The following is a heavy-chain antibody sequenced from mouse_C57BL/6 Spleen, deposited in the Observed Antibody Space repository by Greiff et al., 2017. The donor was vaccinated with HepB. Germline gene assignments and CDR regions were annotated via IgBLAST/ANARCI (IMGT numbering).Heavy chain of an antibody. Sequence: QVQLQQPGAELVKPRASVKLSCKASGYTFTSYWMHWVKQRPGQGLEWIGMIHPNSGSTNYNEKFKSKATLTVDKSSSTAYMQLSSLTSEDSAVYYCAYYDYDGYDYWGQGTTLTVSS. CDR3: AYYDYDGYDY. CDR1: GYTFTSYW. CDR2: IHPNSGST. D-gene: IGHD2-4*01. V-gene: IGHV1-64*01. J-gene: IGHJ2*01.